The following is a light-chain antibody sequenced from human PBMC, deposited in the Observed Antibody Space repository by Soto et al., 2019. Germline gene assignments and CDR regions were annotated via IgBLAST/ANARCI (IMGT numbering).Light chain of an antibody. CDR1: QSVSSDY. V-gene: IGKV3-20*01. CDR2: RAS. CDR3: QQFDTSPYT. J-gene: IGKJ2*01. Sequence: EIVLTQSPGTLSLSPGERATLSCRASQSVSSDYLAWYQQKPGQTPKVLIYRASSRATGIPDRFSGSGSGTDFTLTISRLEPEDFAVYYCQQFDTSPYTFGQGTKLEIK.